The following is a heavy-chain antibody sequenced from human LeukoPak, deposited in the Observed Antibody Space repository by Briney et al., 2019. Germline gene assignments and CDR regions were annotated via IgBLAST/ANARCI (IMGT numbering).Heavy chain of an antibody. J-gene: IGHJ4*02. Sequence: GGSLRLSCAASGFAVGSNYMNWVRQAPGKGLQWVSIIHPGGSAYYADSVKGRFTISRDNSESTLYLQMNSLRAEDSAVYYCARESIVARGDYFDYWGQGILVTVSS. CDR3: ARESIVARGDYFDY. D-gene: IGHD6-6*01. V-gene: IGHV3-66*02. CDR2: IHPGGSA. CDR1: GFAVGSNY.